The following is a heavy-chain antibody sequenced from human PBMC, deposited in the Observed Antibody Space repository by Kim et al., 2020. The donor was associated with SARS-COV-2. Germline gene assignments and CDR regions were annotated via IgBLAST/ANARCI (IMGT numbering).Heavy chain of an antibody. V-gene: IGHV1-18*01. J-gene: IGHJ6*01. CDR1: GYTFTSYG. CDR2: IXXDSGDT. D-gene: IGHD1-1*01. Sequence: ASVKVSCKSSGYTFTSYGMNWVRQAPGQGLEXXGWIXXDSGDTKYAQKFQDRVTXXXDTXXRTVXXELXNLKSNDTAVXXCAXGXRYXXQQXXXDIWXQGTTVXVS. CDR3: AXGXRYXXQQXXXDI.